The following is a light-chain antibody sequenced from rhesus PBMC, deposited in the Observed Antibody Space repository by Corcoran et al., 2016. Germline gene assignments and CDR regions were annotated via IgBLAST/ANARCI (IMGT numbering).Light chain of an antibody. J-gene: IGKJ2*01. CDR2: DSS. V-gene: IGKV3-35*01. Sequence: IVLTQSPATLSLSPGEGGTLSCRASQSVSSLAWYQQKPGQAPRLLIYDSSNRATGIPVRFSGSGSGTEFTLTISSLEPEDVGVYFCHQYSNWPRFGQGTKVEIK. CDR3: HQYSNWPR. CDR1: QSVSS.